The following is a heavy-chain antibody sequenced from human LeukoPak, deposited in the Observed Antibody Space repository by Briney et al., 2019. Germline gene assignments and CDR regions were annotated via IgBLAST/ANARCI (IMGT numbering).Heavy chain of an antibody. Sequence: SEPLSLTCTVSGGSISSYYWSWIRQPPGKGLEWIGYIYYSGSTNYNPSLKSRVTISVDTSKNQFSLELSSVTAADTAVYYCARWGSITTARFDYWGQGTLVTVSS. CDR3: ARWGSITTARFDY. D-gene: IGHD3-16*01. CDR2: IYYSGST. J-gene: IGHJ4*02. CDR1: GGSISSYY. V-gene: IGHV4-59*01.